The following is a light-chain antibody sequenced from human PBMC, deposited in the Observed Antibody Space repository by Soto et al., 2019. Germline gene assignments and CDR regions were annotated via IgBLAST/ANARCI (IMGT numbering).Light chain of an antibody. CDR3: QQYNNWPLT. J-gene: IGKJ4*01. Sequence: EIVLTQSPVTLSLSPGERATLSCRASQSVSSNLAWYQQKPGQAPRLLIYGASTRATVIPAGFSGSGSGTEFTLTISSLQSEDFAVYYCQQYNNWPLTFGGGTKVDIK. CDR1: QSVSSN. CDR2: GAS. V-gene: IGKV3-15*01.